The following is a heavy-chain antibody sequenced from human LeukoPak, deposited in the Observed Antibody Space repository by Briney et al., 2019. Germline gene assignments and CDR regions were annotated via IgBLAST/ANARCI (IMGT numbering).Heavy chain of an antibody. CDR3: ARGYSSGSAFDI. CDR2: IYSGGST. J-gene: IGHJ3*02. V-gene: IGHV3-66*02. D-gene: IGHD6-19*01. CDR1: GFTVSSNY. Sequence: GGSLRLFWAASGFTVSSNYMSWVRQAPGKGLEGVSVIYSGGSTYYADSVKGRFTISRDNSKNTLYLQMNSLRAEDTAVHYCARGYSSGSAFDIWGQATMVTVSS.